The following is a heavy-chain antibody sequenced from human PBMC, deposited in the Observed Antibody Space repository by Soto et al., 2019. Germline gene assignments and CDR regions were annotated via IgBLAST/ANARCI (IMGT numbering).Heavy chain of an antibody. D-gene: IGHD6-13*01. V-gene: IGHV2-26*01. Sequence: GSGPTLVNPTETLTLTCTVSGFSLSNARMGVSWIRQPPGKALEWLAHIFSNDDKSYSTSLKSRLTISKDTSKSQVVLTMTNMDPVDTATYYCARIRAAAGTIDYWGQGTLVTVSS. J-gene: IGHJ4*02. CDR1: GFSLSNARMG. CDR3: ARIRAAAGTIDY. CDR2: IFSNDDK.